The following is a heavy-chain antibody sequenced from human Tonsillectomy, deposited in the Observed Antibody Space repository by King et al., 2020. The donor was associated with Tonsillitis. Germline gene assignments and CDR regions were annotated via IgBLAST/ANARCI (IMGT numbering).Heavy chain of an antibody. Sequence: VQLVESGAEVKKPGSSVKVSCKASGGTFNSYTISWVRQAPGQGLEWMGVTIPIFGSANYTQKFQGRLTMTADVSTSTVYMELSRLQYEDTAVYYCARGDGDHFVDYWGQGTLVTVSS. CDR2: TIPIFGSA. J-gene: IGHJ4*02. CDR1: GGTFNSYT. D-gene: IGHD1-14*01. CDR3: ARGDGDHFVDY. V-gene: IGHV1-69*01.